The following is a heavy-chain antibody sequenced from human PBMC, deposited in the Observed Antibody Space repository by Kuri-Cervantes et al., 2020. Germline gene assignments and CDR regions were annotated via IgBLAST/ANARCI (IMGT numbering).Heavy chain of an antibody. J-gene: IGHJ4*02. CDR2: LSGSGGST. Sequence: GESLKISRAASGFTFSSYAMSWVRQAPGKGLEWVSGLSGSGGSTYYVDSVKGRVTISRDNSKNTLYLQMNSLRAEDTAVYYCAKDNGGTSDYWGQGTLVTVSS. CDR1: GFTFSSYA. CDR3: AKDNGGTSDY. V-gene: IGHV3-23*01. D-gene: IGHD2-8*01.